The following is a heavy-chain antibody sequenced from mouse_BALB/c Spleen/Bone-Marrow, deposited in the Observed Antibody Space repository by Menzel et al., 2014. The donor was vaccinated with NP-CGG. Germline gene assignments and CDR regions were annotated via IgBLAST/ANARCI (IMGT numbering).Heavy chain of an antibody. Sequence: EVQGVESGGGLLLPGGSLKLCCAASGLDFSRYWMSWVRQAPGKWLEWIGEINPDSSTINYTPSLKDKFIISRDNAKNTLYLQMSKVRSEDTALYYCARMHYYGYVAYWGQGTLVTVSA. CDR3: ARMHYYGYVAY. V-gene: IGHV4-1*02. J-gene: IGHJ3*01. CDR1: GLDFSRYW. CDR2: INPDSSTI. D-gene: IGHD1-2*01.